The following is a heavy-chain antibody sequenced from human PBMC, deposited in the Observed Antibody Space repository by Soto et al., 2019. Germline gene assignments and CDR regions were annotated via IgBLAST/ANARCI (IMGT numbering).Heavy chain of an antibody. J-gene: IGHJ3*02. CDR3: ARDEANITIFGRVGCGAFDI. Sequence: QVQLVESGGGVVQPGRSLRLSCAASGFTFSSYGMHWVRQAPGKGLEWVAVIWYDGSNKYYADSVKGRFTISRENSNNTLYLQMNSLRAEDTPVYYCARDEANITIFGRVGCGAFDIWGQGTMVTVSS. V-gene: IGHV3-33*01. CDR1: GFTFSSYG. D-gene: IGHD3-3*01. CDR2: IWYDGSNK.